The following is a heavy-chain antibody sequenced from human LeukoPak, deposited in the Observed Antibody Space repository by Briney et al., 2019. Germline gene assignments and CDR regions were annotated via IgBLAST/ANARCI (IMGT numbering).Heavy chain of an antibody. CDR3: ARYSSSSSFDY. CDR2: IYYSGRT. CDR1: GGSINSSSYY. V-gene: IGHV4-39*01. Sequence: SETLSLTCAVSGGSINSSSYYWGWIRQPPGKGLEWIGSIYYSGRTYYNPSLRSRVTISADTSKNQFSLKLTSVTAADTAVYYRARYSSSSSFDYWGQGTLVTVSS. D-gene: IGHD6-6*01. J-gene: IGHJ4*02.